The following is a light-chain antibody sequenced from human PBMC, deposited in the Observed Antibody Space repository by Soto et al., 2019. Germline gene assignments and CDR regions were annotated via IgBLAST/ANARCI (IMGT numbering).Light chain of an antibody. Sequence: DIQMTQSPSTLSASVGDRVTITCRASQSIRSWLAWYQQKPGKAPKLLIYKASSLKSGVPSRFSGSGSGTEFTLTISSLQPDDFATYYCQQYNTYSWTFGQGTTVEIK. V-gene: IGKV1-5*03. J-gene: IGKJ1*01. CDR1: QSIRSW. CDR2: KAS. CDR3: QQYNTYSWT.